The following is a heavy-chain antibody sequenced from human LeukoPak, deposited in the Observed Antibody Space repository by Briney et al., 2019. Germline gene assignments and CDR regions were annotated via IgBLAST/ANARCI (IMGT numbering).Heavy chain of an antibody. J-gene: IGHJ5*02. V-gene: IGHV3-33*03. CDR1: GFTFSTYA. Sequence: GRSLRLSCTVSGFTFSTYAMHWVRQAPGKGLEWVAVIAYDGSNTYYLDSVKGRFAICRDYSQNTLYLQMNSLRAEDTAVYYCAKDIGSTSLYNWFDPWGQGTLVTVSS. D-gene: IGHD2-2*01. CDR2: IAYDGSNT. CDR3: AKDIGSTSLYNWFDP.